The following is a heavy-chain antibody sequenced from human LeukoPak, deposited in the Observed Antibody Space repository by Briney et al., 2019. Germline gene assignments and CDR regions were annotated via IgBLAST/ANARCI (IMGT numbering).Heavy chain of an antibody. CDR1: GFTFSNYE. D-gene: IGHD3-22*01. CDR2: ISSSGSTI. V-gene: IGHV3-48*03. Sequence: GGSLRLSCAASGFTFSNYEMSWARQAPGKGLEWVSYISSSGSTIYYADSVKGRFTISRDNAKNSLYLQMNSLRAEDTAVYYCARTYYYDSSGYQMYYFDYWGQGTLVTVSS. J-gene: IGHJ4*02. CDR3: ARTYYYDSSGYQMYYFDY.